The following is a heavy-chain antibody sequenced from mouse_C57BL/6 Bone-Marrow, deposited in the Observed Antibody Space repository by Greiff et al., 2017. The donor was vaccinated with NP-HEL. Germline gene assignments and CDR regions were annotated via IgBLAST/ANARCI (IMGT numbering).Heavy chain of an antibody. CDR3: TRHDGYYGAY. CDR2: IDPETGGT. Sequence: QLKQSGAELVRPGASVTLSCKASGYTFTDYEMHWVKQTPVHGLEWIGAIDPETGGTAYNQKFKGKAILTADKSSSTAYMELRSLTSEDSAVYYCTRHDGYYGAYWGQGTLVTVSA. V-gene: IGHV1-15*01. CDR1: GYTFTDYE. D-gene: IGHD2-3*01. J-gene: IGHJ3*01.